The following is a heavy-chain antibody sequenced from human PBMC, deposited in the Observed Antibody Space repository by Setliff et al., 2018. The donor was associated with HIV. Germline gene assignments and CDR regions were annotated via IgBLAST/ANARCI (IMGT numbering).Heavy chain of an antibody. CDR1: GYSFSKYG. V-gene: IGHV1-8*01. J-gene: IGHJ4*02. D-gene: IGHD2-15*01. Sequence: GASVKVSCKASGYSFSKYGISWVRQATGQGPEWMGWLNPTSGNTGSAQRFQGRVTMTRNTSISIAYMELSNLRSEDTAVYYCARGAPGRSCSGGSCSYFDYWGQGTLVTVSS. CDR2: LNPTSGNT. CDR3: ARGAPGRSCSGGSCSYFDY.